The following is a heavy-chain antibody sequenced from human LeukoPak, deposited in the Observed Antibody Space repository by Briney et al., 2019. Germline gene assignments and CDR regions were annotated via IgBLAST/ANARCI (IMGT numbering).Heavy chain of an antibody. J-gene: IGHJ4*02. CDR2: IGSNGGGI. CDR3: AIDPNWGTHS. CDR1: GFTFSTYT. V-gene: IGHV3-23*01. D-gene: IGHD7-27*01. Sequence: GGSLRLSCAASGFTFSTYTMYWVRHPPGKRLERVSIIGSNGGGIHYADSVKGRFTISRDNFKNALYLQMNSLRVEDTAVYYCAIDPNWGTHSWGQGVLVTVSS.